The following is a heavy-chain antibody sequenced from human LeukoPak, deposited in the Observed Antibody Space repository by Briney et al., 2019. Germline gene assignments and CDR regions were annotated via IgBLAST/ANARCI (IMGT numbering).Heavy chain of an antibody. V-gene: IGHV4-30-2*01. J-gene: IGHJ5*02. D-gene: IGHD6-13*01. Sequence: SETLSLTCAVSGGSISSGGYSWSWIRQPPGKGLEWIGYIYHSGSTYYNPSLKSRVTISVDRSKDQFSLKLSSVTAADTAVYYCARDQGAAGTGHWFDPWGQGTLVTVSS. CDR3: ARDQGAAGTGHWFDP. CDR2: IYHSGST. CDR1: GGSISSGGYS.